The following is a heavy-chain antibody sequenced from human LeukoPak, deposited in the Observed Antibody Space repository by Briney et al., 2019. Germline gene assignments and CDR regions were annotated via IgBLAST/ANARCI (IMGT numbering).Heavy chain of an antibody. D-gene: IGHD6-13*01. Sequence: GGSLRLSCAASGFTLSSDWLSWVRQAPGKRLECVANIKQDVSEKYYVDSAKGRFTISRDNAKNSLYLQMNSVRAEDTAVYYCARDLRGYSSSWHYFDHWGQGTLVTVSS. V-gene: IGHV3-7*01. CDR3: ARDLRGYSSSWHYFDH. CDR1: GFTLSSDW. J-gene: IGHJ4*02. CDR2: IKQDVSEK.